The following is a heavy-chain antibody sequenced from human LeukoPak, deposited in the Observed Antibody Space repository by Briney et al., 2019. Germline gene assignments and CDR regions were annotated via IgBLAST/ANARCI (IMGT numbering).Heavy chain of an antibody. D-gene: IGHD3-22*01. CDR3: ARDHSSGRYYLDY. Sequence: GGSLRLSCAASGFTFSSYAMHWVRQAPGKGLEWVAVISYDGSNKYYADSVKGRFTISRDNSKNTLYLQMNSLRAEDTAVYYCARDHSSGRYYLDYWGQGTQVTVSS. CDR1: GFTFSSYA. J-gene: IGHJ4*02. CDR2: ISYDGSNK. V-gene: IGHV3-30-3*01.